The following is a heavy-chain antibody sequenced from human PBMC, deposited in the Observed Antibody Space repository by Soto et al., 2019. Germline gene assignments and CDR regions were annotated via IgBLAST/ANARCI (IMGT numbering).Heavy chain of an antibody. J-gene: IGHJ6*02. CDR3: ARDSDSDNYYYYYYGMDV. V-gene: IGHV3-33*01. CDR2: IWYDGSNK. Sequence: PGGSLRLSCAASGFTFSSYGMHWVRQAPGKGLEWVAVIWYDGSNKYYADSVKGRFTISRDNSKNTLYLQMNSLRAEDTAVYYCARDSDSDNYYYYYYGMDVWGQGTTVTVSS. D-gene: IGHD2-15*01. CDR1: GFTFSSYG.